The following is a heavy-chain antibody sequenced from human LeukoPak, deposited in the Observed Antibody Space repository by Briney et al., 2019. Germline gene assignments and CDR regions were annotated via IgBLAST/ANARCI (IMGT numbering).Heavy chain of an antibody. D-gene: IGHD2-15*01. CDR2: IWYDGSNK. V-gene: IGHV3-33*01. CDR3: ARAVGGSWDFYYFDN. J-gene: IGHJ4*02. Sequence: GGSLRLSCAASGFTFSSYGMHWVRQAPGKGLEWVAVIWYDGSNKYYADSVKGRFTISRENSKNTLYLQMNSLRAEDMAVYCCARAVGGSWDFYYFDNWGQGTLVTVSS. CDR1: GFTFSSYG.